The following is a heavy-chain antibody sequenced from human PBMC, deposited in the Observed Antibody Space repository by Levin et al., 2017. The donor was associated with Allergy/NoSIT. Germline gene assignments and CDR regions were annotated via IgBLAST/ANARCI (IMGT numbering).Heavy chain of an antibody. V-gene: IGHV3-7*01. CDR2: IKQHGSEK. D-gene: IGHD6-19*01. CDR3: ARDIKPVYRWYGSYATSVPVAFDI. Sequence: LSLPCAASGFPFSSYWMSWVRQAPGKGLEWVADIKQHGSEKYYVDSVKGRFPISRENAKNSLYLQMNSLRAEDTAVYYCARDIKPVYRWYGSYATSVPVAFDIWGQGTRVTVSS. CDR1: GFPFSSYW. J-gene: IGHJ3*02.